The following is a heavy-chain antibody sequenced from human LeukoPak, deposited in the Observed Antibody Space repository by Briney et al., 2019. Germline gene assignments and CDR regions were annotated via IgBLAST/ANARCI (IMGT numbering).Heavy chain of an antibody. CDR1: GYTFTSYG. CDR2: ISAYNGNT. D-gene: IGHD3-10*01. CDR3: AREWEGGGSGAPFVFDY. J-gene: IGHJ4*02. Sequence: ASVKVSCKASGYTFTSYGISWVRQAPGQGLEWMGWISAYNGNTNYAQKLQGRVTMTTDTSTSTAYMELRSLRSDDTAVYYCAREWEGGGSGAPFVFDYWGQGTLVTVSS. V-gene: IGHV1-18*01.